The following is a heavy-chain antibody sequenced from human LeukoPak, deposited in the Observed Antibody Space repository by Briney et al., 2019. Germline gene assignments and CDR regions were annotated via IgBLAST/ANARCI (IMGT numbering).Heavy chain of an antibody. V-gene: IGHV4-4*02. Sequence: SETLSLTCTVSGDSISNRNCWTWVRQPPGKGLEWIGEIYHNGATNYKPPLKSRVTMSLDKSKNQFSLKLNSVTAADTAVYYCMRNAGNSDYDSWGQGTLVTVSS. J-gene: IGHJ4*02. CDR1: GDSISNRNC. CDR2: IYHNGAT. CDR3: MRNAGNSDYDS. D-gene: IGHD4-23*01.